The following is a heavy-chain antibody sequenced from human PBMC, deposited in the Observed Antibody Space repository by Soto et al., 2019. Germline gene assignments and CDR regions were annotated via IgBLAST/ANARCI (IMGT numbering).Heavy chain of an antibody. V-gene: IGHV3-23*04. J-gene: IGHJ4*02. D-gene: IGHD2-21*02. CDR2: ITITGDTT. Sequence: EVQLVESEGGLVQPGGSLRLSCEASGFIFTTSDMSWVRQAPGKGLEWISSITITGDTTHYADSVKGRFTISRDNSRNTVYLQMNSRRGDDPAVYYWGKGGGGDHGYWGQGTLVAVSS. CDR1: GFIFTTSD. CDR3: GKGGGGDHGY.